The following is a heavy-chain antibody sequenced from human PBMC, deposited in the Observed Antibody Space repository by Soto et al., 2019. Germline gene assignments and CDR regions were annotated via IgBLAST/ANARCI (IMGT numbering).Heavy chain of an antibody. CDR3: AREGSYGWYDC. D-gene: IGHD2-15*01. Sequence: QVQLVQSGAEVRKPGASVKVSCKASGYTFSSHGSIWVRQAPGQGLEWMGWISGYNGNAKYAQRFQGRVTMTTDTSTSTVYMDLRSLGSDDSAVYYCAREGSYGWYDCWGQGTLVTVSS. CDR2: ISGYNGNA. CDR1: GYTFSSHG. J-gene: IGHJ5*01. V-gene: IGHV1-18*01.